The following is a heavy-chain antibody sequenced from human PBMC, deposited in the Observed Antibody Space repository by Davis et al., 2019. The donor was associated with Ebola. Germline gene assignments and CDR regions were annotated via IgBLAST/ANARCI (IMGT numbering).Heavy chain of an antibody. CDR1: GFSFRSFA. J-gene: IGHJ4*02. V-gene: IGHV3-23*05. Sequence: GESLKISCAGSGFSFRSFAMSWVRQPPGKGLEWVASVNNNDNPYYADSVKGRFTVSKDNSNNILILQMNSLRVEDTATYYCAKDHGGSGWPTFDLWGQGTLVTVSS. D-gene: IGHD6-19*01. CDR3: AKDHGGSGWPTFDL. CDR2: VNNNDNP.